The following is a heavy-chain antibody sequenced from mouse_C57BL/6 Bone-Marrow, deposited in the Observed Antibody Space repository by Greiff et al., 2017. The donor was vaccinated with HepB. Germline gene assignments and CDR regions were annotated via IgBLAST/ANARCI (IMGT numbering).Heavy chain of an antibody. CDR1: GYSITSGYY. D-gene: IGHD1-1*01. J-gene: IGHJ2*01. V-gene: IGHV3-6*01. CDR2: ISYDGSN. Sequence: ESGPGLVKPSQSLSLTCSVTGYSITSGYYWNWIRQFPGNKLEWMGYISYDGSNNYNPSLKNRISITRDTSKNQFFLKLNSVTTEDTATYYCAREFITTVVAYYFDDWGQGTTLTVSS. CDR3: AREFITTVVAYYFDD.